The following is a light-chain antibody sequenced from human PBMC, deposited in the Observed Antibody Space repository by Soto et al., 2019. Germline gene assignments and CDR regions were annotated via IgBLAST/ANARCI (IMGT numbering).Light chain of an antibody. CDR2: AAS. CDR3: EHYGSSNT. J-gene: IGKJ1*01. Sequence: EIVLTQSPGTLSLSPGERATLSCRASQRISSNYLAWYQQKPGQTPRLLMYAASSRATGFPDRFSGSGSGTDFTLVITRLEPEDCAVYYCEHYGSSNTFGQGTKVDIK. CDR1: QRISSNY. V-gene: IGKV3-20*01.